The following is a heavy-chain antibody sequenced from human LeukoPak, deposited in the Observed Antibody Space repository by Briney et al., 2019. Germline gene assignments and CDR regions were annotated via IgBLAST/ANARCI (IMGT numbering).Heavy chain of an antibody. Sequence: GGSLRLSCAASEFTFSSYGMHWVRQAPGKGVEWVAVIWYDGSNKYYADSVKGRFTISRDNSKNTVYLQMNSLRVEDRAVYYCARDQRPGWGEYFQHWGQGTLVTVSS. CDR2: IWYDGSNK. CDR1: EFTFSSYG. V-gene: IGHV3-33*01. D-gene: IGHD3-16*01. J-gene: IGHJ1*01. CDR3: ARDQRPGWGEYFQH.